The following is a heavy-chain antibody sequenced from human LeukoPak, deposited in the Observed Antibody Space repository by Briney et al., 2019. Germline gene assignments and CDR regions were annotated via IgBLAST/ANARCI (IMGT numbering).Heavy chain of an antibody. CDR2: ISSSGSTI. Sequence: PGGSLRLSCAASGFTFSSYEMNWVRQAPGKGLEWVSYISSSGSTIYYADSVKGRFTISRDNAENSLCLQMNSLRAEDTAVYYCARGAVTSDYWGQGTLVTVSS. V-gene: IGHV3-48*03. CDR3: ARGAVTSDY. D-gene: IGHD4-11*01. J-gene: IGHJ4*02. CDR1: GFTFSSYE.